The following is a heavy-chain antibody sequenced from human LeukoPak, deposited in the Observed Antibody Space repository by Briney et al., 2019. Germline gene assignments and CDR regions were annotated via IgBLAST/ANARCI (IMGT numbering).Heavy chain of an antibody. D-gene: IGHD3-3*01. CDR1: GGTFSSYA. CDR2: IIPIFGTA. CDR3: ARVGRTTIFGVVTPYYYYYYGMDV. V-gene: IGHV1-69*13. Sequence: ASVKVSCTASGGTFSSYAISWVRQAPGQGLEWMGGIIPIFGTANYAQKFQGRVTITSDESTSTAYMELSSLRSEDTAVYYCARVGRTTIFGVVTPYYYYYYGMDVWGQGTTVTVSS. J-gene: IGHJ6*02.